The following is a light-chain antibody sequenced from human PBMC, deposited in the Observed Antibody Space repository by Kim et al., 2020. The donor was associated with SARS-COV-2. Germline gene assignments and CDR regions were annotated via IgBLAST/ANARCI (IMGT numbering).Light chain of an antibody. CDR3: EQFHTRLS. CDR2: DAS. J-gene: IGKJ4*01. Sequence: DIQMTQSPSSLSASVGDRVTITCQASQDITKYLNWYQQKPGKAPKLLISDASNLETGVPPRFSGSGSGTDFTFTISSLQPEDIATYYCEQFHTRLSLGGWTKVDIK. CDR1: QDITKY. V-gene: IGKV1-33*01.